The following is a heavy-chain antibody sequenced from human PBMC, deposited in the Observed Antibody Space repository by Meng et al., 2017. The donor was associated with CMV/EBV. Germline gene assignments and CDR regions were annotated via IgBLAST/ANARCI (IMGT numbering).Heavy chain of an antibody. CDR3: ARGNYQYYAMDV. CDR2: VYYTGKT. J-gene: IGHJ6*02. CDR1: GDSVTSGRYF. Sequence: GSLRLSCSVSGDSVTSGRYFWSWLRQPPRKGLEWIGYVYYTGKTNYNSSLKSRVTISLDTSQKQFSLKLKSVTAADTAVYYCARGNYQYYAMDVWGQGTTVTVSS. V-gene: IGHV4-61*01.